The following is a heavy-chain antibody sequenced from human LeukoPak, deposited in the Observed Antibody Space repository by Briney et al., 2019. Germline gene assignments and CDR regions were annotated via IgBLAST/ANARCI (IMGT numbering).Heavy chain of an antibody. CDR2: IYTSGST. J-gene: IGHJ4*02. V-gene: IGHV4-61*02. CDR3: ARVPTTRGSYFDY. CDR1: GGSISSGSYY. Sequence: SETLSLTCTVSGGSISSGSYYWSWIRQPAGQGLEWIGRIYTSGSTNYNPSLKSRVTISVDTSKNQFSLKLSSVTAADTAVYYCARVPTTRGSYFDYWGQGTLVTVSS. D-gene: IGHD2-2*01.